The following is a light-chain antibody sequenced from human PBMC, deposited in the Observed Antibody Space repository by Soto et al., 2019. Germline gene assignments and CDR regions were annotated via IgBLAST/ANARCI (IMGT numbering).Light chain of an antibody. J-gene: IGKJ3*01. CDR2: DAS. CDR3: QQRSNGPPLFT. V-gene: IGKV3-11*01. CDR1: QSFSSY. Sequence: EIVLTQSPATLSLSPGERATLSCRASQSFSSYLAWYQQKPGQAPRLLIYDASNRATVIPARFSGSGSGTDFTLTISSLEPEDFAVYYCQQRSNGPPLFTFGPGNKVDIK.